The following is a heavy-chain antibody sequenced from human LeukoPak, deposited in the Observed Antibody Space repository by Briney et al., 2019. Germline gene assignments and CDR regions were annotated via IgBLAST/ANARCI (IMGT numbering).Heavy chain of an antibody. V-gene: IGHV1-2*02. CDR1: GYTLTGYY. CDR3: ARGSGSYFYYYGMDV. Sequence: ASVKVSCKASGYTLTGYYMHWVRQAPGQGLEWMGWINPNSGGTNYAQKFQGRVTMTRDTSISTAYMELSRLRSDDTAVYYCARGSGSYFYYYGMDVWGQGTTVTVSS. CDR2: INPNSGGT. J-gene: IGHJ6*02. D-gene: IGHD1-26*01.